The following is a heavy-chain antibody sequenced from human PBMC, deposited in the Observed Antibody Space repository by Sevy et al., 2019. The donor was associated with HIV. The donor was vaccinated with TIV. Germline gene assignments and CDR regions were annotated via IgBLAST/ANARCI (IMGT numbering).Heavy chain of an antibody. J-gene: IGHJ6*02. CDR2: IYYSGST. V-gene: IGHV4-30-4*01. D-gene: IGHD1-1*01. Sequence: SETLSLTCTVSGGSISSGDYYWSWIRQPSGKGLEWIGYIYYSGSTYYNPSLKSRVTISVDTSKNQFSLKLSSVTAADTAVYYCARGSRDNNNYYYYGMDVWGQGTTVTVSS. CDR3: ARGSRDNNNYYYYGMDV. CDR1: GGSISSGDYY.